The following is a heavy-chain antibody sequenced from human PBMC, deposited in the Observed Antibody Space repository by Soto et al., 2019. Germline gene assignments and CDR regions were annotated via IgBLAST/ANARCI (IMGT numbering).Heavy chain of an antibody. D-gene: IGHD6-19*01. V-gene: IGHV3-74*01. J-gene: IGHJ4*02. CDR2: INIDGSST. Sequence: PGGSLRLSCAASGFTFSSSWMHWVRQAPEKGLLWVSRINIDGSSTNYADSVKGRFTISRDNAKNTLYLQMDSLRVEDTAVYYCARGNIAVAVRGLFDYWGQGTLVTVSS. CDR3: ARGNIAVAVRGLFDY. CDR1: GFTFSSSW.